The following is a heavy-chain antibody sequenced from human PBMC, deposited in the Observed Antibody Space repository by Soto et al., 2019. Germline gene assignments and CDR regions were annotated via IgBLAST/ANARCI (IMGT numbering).Heavy chain of an antibody. CDR3: AIGGAAAARGWCDP. J-gene: IGHJ5*02. CDR2: IYYSGNT. Sequence: QVQLYETGPGRVKPSETLSLTCTVSGGSITSYYWSWIRQPPGKGLEWIGYIYYSGNTNYNPSHKGRVTISLDTSKNLFSLRLSSVTAADTAIYYCAIGGAAAARGWCDPWGQGPLVTVSS. V-gene: IGHV4-59*01. CDR1: GGSITSYY. D-gene: IGHD6-13*01.